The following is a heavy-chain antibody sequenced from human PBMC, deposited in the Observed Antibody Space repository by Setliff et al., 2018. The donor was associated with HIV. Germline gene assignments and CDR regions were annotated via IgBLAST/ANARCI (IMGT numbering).Heavy chain of an antibody. D-gene: IGHD6-19*01. Sequence: ASVKVSCKASGYTFTTYPMHWVRQAPGQGLEWMGVNNTSGGSAGYAEKFRGRVTMARDTSTNTVYMDLRNLRSEDTAVYYCARNQGDTSGWYAGDFWGHGTLVTVSS. CDR2: NNTSGGSA. CDR1: GYTFTTYP. CDR3: ARNQGDTSGWYAGDF. V-gene: IGHV1-46*01. J-gene: IGHJ4*01.